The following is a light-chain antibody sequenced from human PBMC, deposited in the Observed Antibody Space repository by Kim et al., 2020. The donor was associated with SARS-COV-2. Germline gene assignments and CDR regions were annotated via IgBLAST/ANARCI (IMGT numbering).Light chain of an antibody. Sequence: SLSPWESATLPLRACRSGGGYLAWYQQRPGQAPRLLIYDASTRARGIPARFRGSGSGTDFTLTINNVEPEDFAVYYCQQRSNWRTFGQGTKVDIK. J-gene: IGKJ1*01. CDR1: RSGGGY. V-gene: IGKV3-11*01. CDR3: QQRSNWRT. CDR2: DAS.